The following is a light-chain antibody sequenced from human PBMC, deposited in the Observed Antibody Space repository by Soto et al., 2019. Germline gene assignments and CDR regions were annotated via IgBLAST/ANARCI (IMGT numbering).Light chain of an antibody. CDR1: QSVSSY. J-gene: IGKJ5*01. Sequence: EIVLTQSPATLSLSPGERATLSCRASQSVSSYLAWYQQKPGQAPRLLIYDASNRATGIPARFSGSGSGTDFTPPISRLEPENFAVYYFQAGRHRPPSITFRQRERLEIK. V-gene: IGKV3-11*01. CDR3: QAGRHRPPSIT. CDR2: DAS.